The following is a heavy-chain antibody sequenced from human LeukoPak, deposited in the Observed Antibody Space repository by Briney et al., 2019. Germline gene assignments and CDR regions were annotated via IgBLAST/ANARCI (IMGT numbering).Heavy chain of an antibody. V-gene: IGHV3-30-3*01. D-gene: IGHD6-6*01. CDR3: ARWPYSSSYYFDY. J-gene: IGHJ4*02. CDR2: ISYDGSNK. CDR1: GFTFSSYA. Sequence: GGSLRLSCAASGFTFSSYAMHWVRQAPGKGLEWVAVISYDGSNKYYADSVKGRFTISRDNSKNTLYLQMNSLRAEDTAVYYCARWPYSSSYYFDYWGQGTLVTASS.